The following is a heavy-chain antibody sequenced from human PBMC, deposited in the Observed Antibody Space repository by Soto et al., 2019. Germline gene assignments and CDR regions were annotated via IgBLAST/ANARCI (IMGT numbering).Heavy chain of an antibody. Sequence: SETLSLPCTVSGDAVTNNYFYWSWIRQPPEKGLECIGYIYYTGSTNDNPCLKSRVTSSVDTSKDQFSLKLFSVTTAETAVYYCAQDSDDYVSGTHYWAQNWGQGTLLTVSS. V-gene: IGHV4-61*01. CDR3: AQDSDDYVSGTHYWAQN. D-gene: IGHD3-16*01. CDR1: GDAVTNNYFY. CDR2: IYYTGST. J-gene: IGHJ4*02.